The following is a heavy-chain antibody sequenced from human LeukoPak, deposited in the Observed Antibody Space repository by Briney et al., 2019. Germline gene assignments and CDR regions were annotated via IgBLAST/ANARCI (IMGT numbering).Heavy chain of an antibody. D-gene: IGHD2-15*01. CDR2: IQFDGIKK. CDR1: GFTFSSSA. V-gene: IGHV3-30*02. J-gene: IGHJ4*02. CDR3: AKDSGHCSGGSCFQFDY. Sequence: PGGSLRLSCAASGFTFSSSAMHWVRQAPGKGLEWVAYIQFDGIKKFYSDSVKGRFTISRDNSKNTLFLQMNSLRAEDTAVYYCAKDSGHCSGGSCFQFDYWGQGTLVTVSS.